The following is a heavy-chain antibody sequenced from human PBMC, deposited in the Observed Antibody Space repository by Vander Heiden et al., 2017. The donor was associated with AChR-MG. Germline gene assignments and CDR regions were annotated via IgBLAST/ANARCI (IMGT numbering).Heavy chain of an antibody. Sequence: QVQLQESGPGLVKPSPTLSLTCTFSGASIRSVGYSWSWIRQHPGKGREWIGCIYDSGSTYDNPSLKSRVTISVYTSKNQFSLKLSSVTAADTAVYDCARGSYYYDSSGYYGTYYYYGMDVWGQGTTVTVSS. CDR2: IYDSGST. J-gene: IGHJ6*02. V-gene: IGHV4-31*03. D-gene: IGHD3-22*01. CDR1: GASIRSVGYS. CDR3: ARGSYYYDSSGYYGTYYYYGMDV.